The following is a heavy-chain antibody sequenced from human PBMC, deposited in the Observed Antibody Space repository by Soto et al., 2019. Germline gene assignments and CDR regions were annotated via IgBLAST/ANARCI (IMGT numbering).Heavy chain of an antibody. CDR1: GDRFTDYY. CDR2: INPNSVVT. V-gene: IGHV1-2*04. D-gene: IGHD5-12*01. Sequence: QVQLVQSGAEVKEPGASVTVSCRASGDRFTDYYMHWVRQAPGQGLEWMGWINPNSVVTKYAQKFQGWVTMTRDTSIRTVYMQLSRLGLDDTAIYYCARESGGATATLDYYYFYMDVWGTGTTVTVSS. J-gene: IGHJ6*03. CDR3: ARESGGATATLDYYYFYMDV.